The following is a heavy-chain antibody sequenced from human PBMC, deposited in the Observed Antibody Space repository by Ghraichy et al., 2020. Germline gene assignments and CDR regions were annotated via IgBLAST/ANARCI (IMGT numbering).Heavy chain of an antibody. CDR2: INTGSSNI. CDR3: ARDKVGATVNDY. CDR1: GFTFSSYD. V-gene: IGHV3-48*01. D-gene: IGHD1-26*01. Sequence: GESLNISCAASGFTFSSYDMNWVRQAPGKGLEWVSYINTGSSNIYYADSVTGRFTISRDNAKNSLYLQMSSLRAEDTAVYYCARDKVGATVNDYWGQGTLVTVSS. J-gene: IGHJ4*02.